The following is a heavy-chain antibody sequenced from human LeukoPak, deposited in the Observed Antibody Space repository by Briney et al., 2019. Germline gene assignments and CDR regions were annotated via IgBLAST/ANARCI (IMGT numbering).Heavy chain of an antibody. D-gene: IGHD3-10*01. J-gene: IGHJ4*02. CDR2: ISVSGENT. V-gene: IGHV3-23*01. CDR1: GFTFSSYA. Sequence: GGSLRLSCAASGFTFSSYAMAWVRQAPGKGLQWVSTISVSGENTYYADSVKGRFTISRDISKSTLYLQMNSLRDEDTALYYCAKCGSGTYYNGLHWGQGTLVTVSS. CDR3: AKCGSGTYYNGLH.